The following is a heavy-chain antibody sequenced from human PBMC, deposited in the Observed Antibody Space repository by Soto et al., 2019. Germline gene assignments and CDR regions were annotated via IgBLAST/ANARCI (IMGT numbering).Heavy chain of an antibody. D-gene: IGHD6-25*01. J-gene: IGHJ6*02. CDR1: GGTFNNFA. CDR2: IMPVFDTT. V-gene: IGHV1-69*01. Sequence: QVQLVQSGAEVRKPGSSVKVSCQTSGGTFNNFAFTWVRQAPGQGLEWLGGIMPVFDTTNYAASFQGRITITAYELRNKVYMAMKNLRFEDTAVYYFATATIYPVSATVHQYGMDVWGQVTTVTVS. CDR3: ATATIYPVSATVHQYGMDV.